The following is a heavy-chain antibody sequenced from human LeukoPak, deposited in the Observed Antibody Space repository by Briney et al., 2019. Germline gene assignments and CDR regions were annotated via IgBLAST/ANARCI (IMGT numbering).Heavy chain of an antibody. D-gene: IGHD1-26*01. V-gene: IGHV6-1*01. CDR3: TRCLSAVRAFCYFDY. Sequence: SQTLSLTCAISGDSVSSNSAAWDWIRQSPSRGLEWLGSTYYRSNLYNDYAVSVKGRITINPDTSKNQFSLQLNSVTPEDTAVYYCTRCLSAVRAFCYFDYWGQGTLVTVSS. CDR2: TYYRSNLYN. CDR1: GDSVSSNSAA. J-gene: IGHJ4*01.